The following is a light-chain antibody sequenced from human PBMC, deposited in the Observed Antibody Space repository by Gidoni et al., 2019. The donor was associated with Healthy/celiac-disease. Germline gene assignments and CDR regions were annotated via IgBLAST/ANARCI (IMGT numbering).Light chain of an antibody. CDR1: SSNIGAGYD. Sequence: QSVLTQPPSVSGDPGQRVTISCTGSSSNIGAGYDVHWYQQLPGTAPKLLIYGGSNRPSGVPDRFSGSKSGTSASLSITGRLAEDEADYYCQSYDSSLSCSRLFGGGTKLTVL. CDR2: GGS. CDR3: QSYDSSLSCSRL. V-gene: IGLV1-40*01. J-gene: IGLJ3*02.